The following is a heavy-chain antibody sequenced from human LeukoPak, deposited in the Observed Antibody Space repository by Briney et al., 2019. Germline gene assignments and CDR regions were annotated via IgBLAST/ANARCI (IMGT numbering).Heavy chain of an antibody. CDR3: ARGDYYYYMDV. CDR1: GFTFSHSA. Sequence: GGSLRLSCAASGFTFSHSAMSWVRQAPGKGLEWVSVIYSGGSTYYADSVKGRFTISRDSSKNTLYLQMNSLRAEDTAVYYCARGDYYYYMDVWGKGTTVTISS. CDR2: IYSGGST. V-gene: IGHV3-66*01. J-gene: IGHJ6*03.